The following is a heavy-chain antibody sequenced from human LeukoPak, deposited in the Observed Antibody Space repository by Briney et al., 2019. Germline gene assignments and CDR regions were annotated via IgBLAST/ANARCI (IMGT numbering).Heavy chain of an antibody. J-gene: IGHJ4*02. Sequence: GGSLRLSCAASGFTFSSHRMNWVRQAPGKGLEWVAVISYDGSNKYYADSVEGRFTISRDNSKNTLYLQMNSLRAEDTAVYYCAKDLGVVAATSGDYWGQGTLVTVSS. V-gene: IGHV3-30*18. CDR1: GFTFSSHR. CDR2: ISYDGSNK. CDR3: AKDLGVVAATSGDY. D-gene: IGHD2-15*01.